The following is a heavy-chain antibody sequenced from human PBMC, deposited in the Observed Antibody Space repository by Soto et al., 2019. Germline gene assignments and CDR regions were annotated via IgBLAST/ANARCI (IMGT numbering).Heavy chain of an antibody. D-gene: IGHD3-10*01. V-gene: IGHV3-66*04. CDR3: ARRHYYGSD. CDR1: XXTVSSNY. J-gene: IGHJ4*02. Sequence: EVKLVESGGGLVQPGXSLRLSCAVSXXTVSSNYMTWVRQAPGKGLECVSIIYSGGSTDYADSVKARFIISRDNSKNTLYLQMNSLRVEDTAVYYCARRHYYGSDWXQGTLVTVSS. CDR2: IYSGGST.